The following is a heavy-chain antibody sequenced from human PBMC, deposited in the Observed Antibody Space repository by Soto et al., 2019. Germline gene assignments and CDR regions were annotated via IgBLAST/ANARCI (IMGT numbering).Heavy chain of an antibody. CDR1: AHTFTSYY. CDR2: INPNGGST. J-gene: IGHJ5*02. Sequence: ASERASCKAPAHTFTSYYIHSVRKAPGPGLETQGIINPNGGSTRFAQTFQGRIAMTTDTSTSTVYMELRSLRSDDTAVYYCARSSGGVFGIIIEGSNWLAPWCQGSMVTVYS. V-gene: IGHV1-46*01. CDR3: ARSSGGVFGIIIEGSNWLAP. D-gene: IGHD3-16*02.